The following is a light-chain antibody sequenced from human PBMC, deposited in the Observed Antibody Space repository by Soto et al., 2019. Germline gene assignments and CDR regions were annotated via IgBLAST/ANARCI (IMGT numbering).Light chain of an antibody. Sequence: DIQMTQSPSSLSASVGDRVTIVCRASQGINIFLAWFQQKPGKAPNLLISAASTLQSGVPSRFSGSGSETEFTLTITSLQPEDSATYYCQQRNSYPRTFGQGTKVEIK. CDR2: AAS. CDR3: QQRNSYPRT. J-gene: IGKJ2*01. CDR1: QGINIF. V-gene: IGKV1-9*01.